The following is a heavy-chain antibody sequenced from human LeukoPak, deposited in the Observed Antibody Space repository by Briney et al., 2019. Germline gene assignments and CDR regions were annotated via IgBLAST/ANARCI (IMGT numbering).Heavy chain of an antibody. V-gene: IGHV3-66*01. CDR2: IYSGGST. CDR1: GFTVSSNY. Sequence: GGSLRLSCAASGFTVSSNYMSWVRQAPGKGLEWVSVIYSGGSTYYADSVKGRFTISRDNSKNTLYLQMNSLRAEDTAVYYCAKSTRYSGYDEDYWGQGTLVTVSS. J-gene: IGHJ4*02. CDR3: AKSTRYSGYDEDY. D-gene: IGHD5-12*01.